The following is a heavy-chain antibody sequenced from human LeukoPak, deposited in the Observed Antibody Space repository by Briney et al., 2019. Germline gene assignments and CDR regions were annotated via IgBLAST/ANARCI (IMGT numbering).Heavy chain of an antibody. D-gene: IGHD3-3*01. CDR1: GFTFSSCG. Sequence: GGSLRLSCAASGFTFSSCGMHWVRQAPGKGLEWVAFIRYDGSNKYYADSEKGRFTISRDNSKNTLYLQMNSLRAEDTAVYYCAKDRRSPQGDYDFWSGPHMDVWGKGTTVTVSS. J-gene: IGHJ6*03. CDR3: AKDRRSPQGDYDFWSGPHMDV. CDR2: IRYDGSNK. V-gene: IGHV3-30*02.